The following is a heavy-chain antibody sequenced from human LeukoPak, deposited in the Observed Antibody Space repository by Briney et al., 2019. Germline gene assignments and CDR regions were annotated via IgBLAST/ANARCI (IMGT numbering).Heavy chain of an antibody. Sequence: ASVKVSCKASGYIFTDYTMNWVRQAPGQGLEWMGWIDTNTGNPTYAQDFTGRFVFSLDTSVSTAYLQITNLRAEDTAVYYCARDRHAAWAVVSSRVAQDWGQGTLVTVSS. J-gene: IGHJ4*02. D-gene: IGHD6-6*01. V-gene: IGHV7-4-1*02. CDR1: GYIFTDYT. CDR3: ARDRHAAWAVVSSRVAQD. CDR2: IDTNTGNP.